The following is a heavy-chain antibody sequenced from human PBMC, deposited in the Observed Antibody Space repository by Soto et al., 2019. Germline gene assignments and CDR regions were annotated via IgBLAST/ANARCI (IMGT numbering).Heavy chain of an antibody. CDR1: GGSFSGYY. CDR2: INHSGST. J-gene: IGHJ4*02. D-gene: IGHD5-18*01. V-gene: IGHV4-34*01. CDR3: ARVLRYSYGFDY. Sequence: SETLSLTCAVYGGSFSGYYWSWIRQPPGKGLEWIGEINHSGSTNYNPSLKSRVTISVDTSKNQFSLKLSSVTAADTTVYYCARVLRYSYGFDYWGQGTRVTVS.